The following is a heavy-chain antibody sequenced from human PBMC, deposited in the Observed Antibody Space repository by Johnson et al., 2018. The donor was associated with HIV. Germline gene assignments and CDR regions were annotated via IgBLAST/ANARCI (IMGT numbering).Heavy chain of an antibody. J-gene: IGHJ3*02. CDR3: ARARTTVTAGYAFDI. D-gene: IGHD4-17*01. CDR2: ISYDGSDK. V-gene: IGHV3-30*14. CDR1: GFTFSSYA. Sequence: QVQLVESGGGVVQPGRSLRLSCAASGFTFSSYAMHWVRQAPGKGLEWVAVISYDGSDKYYADSVKGRFTISRDNSKNTLYLQMGSLRAEDMAVYYCARARTTVTAGYAFDIWGQGTMVIVSS.